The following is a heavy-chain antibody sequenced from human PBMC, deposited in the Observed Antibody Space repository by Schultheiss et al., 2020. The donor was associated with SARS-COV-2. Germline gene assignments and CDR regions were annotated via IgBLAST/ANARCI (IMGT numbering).Heavy chain of an antibody. V-gene: IGHV3-33*01. D-gene: IGHD4-23*01. CDR2: IWNDGSNK. CDR3: ARDCMGNLNRAGFDY. J-gene: IGHJ4*02. CDR1: GFTFSSYG. Sequence: GESLKISCAASGFTFSSYGMHWVRQAPGKGLEWVAVIWNDGSNKYYADSVKGRITISRDNSENTLYLQMNSLRAEDTAVYYCARDCMGNLNRAGFDYWGQGTLVTVSS.